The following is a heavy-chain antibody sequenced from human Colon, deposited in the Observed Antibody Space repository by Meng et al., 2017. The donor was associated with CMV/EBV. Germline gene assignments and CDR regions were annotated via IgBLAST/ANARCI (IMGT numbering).Heavy chain of an antibody. CDR2: VFYTGST. CDR1: GDSVSSGSYY. V-gene: IGHV4-61*01. CDR3: ANYTSDWFDP. D-gene: IGHD3-3*01. J-gene: IGHJ5*02. Sequence: SETLSLTCSVSGDSVSSGSYYWSWIRQPPGKGLEWIGYVFYTGSTKYNPSLKSRVSISLDTSKNEFSLNLRSVSAADTAVYYCANYTSDWFDPWGQGILVTV.